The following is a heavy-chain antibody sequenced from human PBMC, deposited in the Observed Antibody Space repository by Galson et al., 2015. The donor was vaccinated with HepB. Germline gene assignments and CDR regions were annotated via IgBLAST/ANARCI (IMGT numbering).Heavy chain of an antibody. CDR3: ARDIRWELLLQESPDY. V-gene: IGHV3-7*01. CDR2: IKQDGSEK. Sequence: SLRLSCAASGFIFSSYWMTWVRQAPGKGLEWVANIKQDGSEKYYLDSVKGRFTISRDNAKNSLYLQMNSLRDEDTAVYYCARDIRWELLLQESPDYWGQGTLVTVSS. CDR1: GFIFSSYW. D-gene: IGHD1-26*01. J-gene: IGHJ4*02.